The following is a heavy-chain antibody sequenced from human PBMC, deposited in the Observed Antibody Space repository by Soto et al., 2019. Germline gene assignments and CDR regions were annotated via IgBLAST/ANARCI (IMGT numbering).Heavy chain of an antibody. D-gene: IGHD6-13*01. V-gene: IGHV1-2*02. CDR1: GYTFTDYY. J-gene: IGHJ4*02. Sequence: QGQLVQSGAEVKKPGASVVVSCKASGYTFTDYYFHWVRQAPGQGLEWMGWINPNDGDTNYAQKFQGRVTMTRDTSISTAYVELSSLRSDDTAVYYCATVPAAALKEDYWGQGTLVTVSS. CDR3: ATVPAAALKEDY. CDR2: INPNDGDT.